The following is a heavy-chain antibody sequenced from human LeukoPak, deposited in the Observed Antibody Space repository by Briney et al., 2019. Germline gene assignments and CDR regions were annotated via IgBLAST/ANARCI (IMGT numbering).Heavy chain of an antibody. V-gene: IGHV4-38-2*01. CDR2: IYYSGST. J-gene: IGHJ4*02. D-gene: IGHD6-13*01. CDR1: GYSISSDYY. CDR3: ARPWSGAAAGPVDY. Sequence: PSETLSLTCAVSGYSISSDYYWGWIRQPPGKGLEWIGSIYYSGSTYYNPSLKSRVTISVDTSKNQFSLILSSVTAADTAVYYCARPWSGAAAGPVDYWGQGTLVTVSS.